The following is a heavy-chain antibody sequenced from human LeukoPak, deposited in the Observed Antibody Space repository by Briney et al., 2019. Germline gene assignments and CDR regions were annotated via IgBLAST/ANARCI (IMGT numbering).Heavy chain of an antibody. Sequence: GGSLRLSCTASGFAFSSYAMSRVRQAPGVGLEWVSAIDGGGGRTWHADSVRGRFTISRDNSKNTLFMQMNSLRAEDTAVYYCARDRAWNYFDYWGQGTLVTVSS. J-gene: IGHJ4*02. CDR1: GFAFSSYA. CDR3: ARDRAWNYFDY. V-gene: IGHV3-23*01. CDR2: IDGGGGRT. D-gene: IGHD3-3*01.